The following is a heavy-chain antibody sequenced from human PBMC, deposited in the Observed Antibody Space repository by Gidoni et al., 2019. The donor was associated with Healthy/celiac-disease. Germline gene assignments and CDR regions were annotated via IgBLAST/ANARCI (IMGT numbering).Heavy chain of an antibody. CDR2: ISYDGSNK. CDR3: AKVPSFTGGWYFDL. D-gene: IGHD3-10*01. V-gene: IGHV3-30*18. CDR1: SYG. J-gene: IGHJ2*01. Sequence: SYGMHWVRQAPGKGLEWVAVISYDGSNKYYADSVKGRFTISRDNSKNTLYLQMNSLRAEDTAVYYCAKVPSFTGGWYFDLWGRGTLVTVSS.